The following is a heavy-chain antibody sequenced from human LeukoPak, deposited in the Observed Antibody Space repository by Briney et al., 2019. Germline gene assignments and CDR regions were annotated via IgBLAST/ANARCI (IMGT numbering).Heavy chain of an antibody. CDR3: AKDQVGATRGYFDY. V-gene: IGHV3-23*01. D-gene: IGHD1-26*01. J-gene: IGHJ4*02. CDR2: ISGSGGSS. CDR1: GFTFTNYA. Sequence: GGSLRLSCAASGFTFTNYAMDWVRQAPGKGLEWVSAISGSGGSSSYADSVKGRFTISRDNSKNTLYLQMNSLRAEDTAVYYCAKDQVGATRGYFDYWGQGTLVTVSS.